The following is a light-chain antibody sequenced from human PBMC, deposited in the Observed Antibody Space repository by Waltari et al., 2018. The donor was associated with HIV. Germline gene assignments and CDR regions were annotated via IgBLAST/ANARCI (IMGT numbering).Light chain of an antibody. CDR2: GAS. CDR3: QQYGKSPIT. CDR1: QCVRNN. V-gene: IGKV3-20*01. Sequence: IVLTQFPGTLSLSPGERATLSCRASQCVRNNLVWYQQKPGQAPRLLIFGASSGATDIPDRFSGSGSGTDFTLTISRLEPEDSAVYFCQQYGKSPITFGQGTRLEI. J-gene: IGKJ5*01.